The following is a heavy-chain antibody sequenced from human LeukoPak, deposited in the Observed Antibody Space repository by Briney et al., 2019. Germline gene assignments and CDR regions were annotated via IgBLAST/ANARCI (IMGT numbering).Heavy chain of an antibody. CDR1: GYSFTSYW. D-gene: IGHD5-24*01. CDR3: ARRGSRDGYNYDWYFDL. CDR2: IYPGDSDT. J-gene: IGHJ2*01. V-gene: IGHV5-51*01. Sequence: GESLKISCKGSGYSFTSYWIGWVRQMPGKGLEWMGIIYPGDSDTRYSPSFQGQVTISADKSISTAYLQWSSLEASDTAMYYCARRGSRDGYNYDWYFDLWGRGTLVTVSS.